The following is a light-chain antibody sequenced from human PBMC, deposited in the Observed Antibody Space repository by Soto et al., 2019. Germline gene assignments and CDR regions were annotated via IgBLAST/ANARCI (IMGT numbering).Light chain of an antibody. CDR3: QTWGTGLWV. V-gene: IGLV4-69*01. CDR1: SVHSNYA. J-gene: IGLJ3*02. CDR2: LNSDGSH. Sequence: QSVLTQSPSASASLGSSVKLTCTLRSVHSNYAIAWHQQQPEKGPRYLMKLNSDGSHSKGDGIPDRFSGSSSGAERYLTISSLQSEDEADYYCQTWGTGLWVFGGGTKLTVL.